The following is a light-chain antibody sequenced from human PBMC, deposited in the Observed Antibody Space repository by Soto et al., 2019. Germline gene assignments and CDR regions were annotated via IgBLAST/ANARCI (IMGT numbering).Light chain of an antibody. CDR2: DVS. V-gene: IGLV2-11*01. J-gene: IGLJ1*01. CDR3: CSYVGGYSYV. CDR1: SSDVGDYNS. Sequence: LTQPRSVSGSPGQPVTVSCIGTSSDVGDYNSVSWYQQHPGKAPKLMIYDVSKRPSGVPDRFSGSKSGNTASLTISGLQAEDEADYYCCSYVGGYSYVFGIGTKVTVL.